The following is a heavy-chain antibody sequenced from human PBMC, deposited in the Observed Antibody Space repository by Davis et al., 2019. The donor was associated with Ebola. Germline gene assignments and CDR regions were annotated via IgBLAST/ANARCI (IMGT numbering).Heavy chain of an antibody. CDR1: GFIVSDKY. Sequence: GGSLRLSCAASGFIVSDKYMSWVRQAPGKGLEWVSVIYRDERTYYADSVKGRFTVSRDNSENMLYLQMSTLRAEDTAVYYCARVGGGMPTTHDYWGQGTLVTVSS. J-gene: IGHJ4*02. D-gene: IGHD5-24*01. CDR2: IYRDERT. CDR3: ARVGGGMPTTHDY. V-gene: IGHV3-53*01.